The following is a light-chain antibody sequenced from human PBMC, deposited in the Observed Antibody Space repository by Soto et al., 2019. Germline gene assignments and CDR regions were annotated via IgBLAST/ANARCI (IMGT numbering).Light chain of an antibody. CDR2: KAS. V-gene: IGKV1-5*03. CDR1: QSISSW. CDR3: QQYNDNWT. Sequence: DIQMTQSPSTLSASVGDRVTITCRASQSISSWLAWYQQKPGKAPKLLIYKASTLQSEVPSRFSGSGSGTEFTLAISSLQPDDSATYYCQQYNDNWTFGQGTK. J-gene: IGKJ1*01.